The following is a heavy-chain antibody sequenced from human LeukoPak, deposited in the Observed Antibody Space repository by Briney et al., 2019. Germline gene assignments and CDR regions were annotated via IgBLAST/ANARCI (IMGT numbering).Heavy chain of an antibody. J-gene: IGHJ4*02. CDR1: GFTVSSNY. CDR3: ARRHQLDYGSGDY. Sequence: GGSLRLSCAASGFTVSSNYMSWVRQAPGKGLEWVSVIYSGGYTYYADSVKGRFTISRDNAKNSLYLQMNSLRAEDTAVYYCARRHQLDYGSGDYWGQGTLVTVSS. V-gene: IGHV3-53*01. D-gene: IGHD3-10*01. CDR2: IYSGGYT.